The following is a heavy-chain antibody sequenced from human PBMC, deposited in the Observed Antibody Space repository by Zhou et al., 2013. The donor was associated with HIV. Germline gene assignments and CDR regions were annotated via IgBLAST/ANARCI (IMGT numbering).Heavy chain of an antibody. CDR3: ATRSRQSTSDYYYYMDV. Sequence: QVQLVQSGAEVKKPGSSVKVSCKASGGTFSSYAISWVRQAPGQGLEWMGGIIPIFGTANYAQKFQGRVTITTDESTSTAYMELSSLRSEDTAVYYCATRSRQSTSDYYYYMDVWGKGTTVTVSS. CDR1: GGTFSSYA. V-gene: IGHV1-69*05. CDR2: IIPIFGTA. D-gene: IGHD6-6*01. J-gene: IGHJ6*03.